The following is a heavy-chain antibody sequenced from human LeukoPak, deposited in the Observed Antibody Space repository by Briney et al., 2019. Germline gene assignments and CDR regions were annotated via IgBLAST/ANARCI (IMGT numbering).Heavy chain of an antibody. J-gene: IGHJ4*02. CDR3: ARLGYCSSGSCNSPFFDY. V-gene: IGHV4-61*01. D-gene: IGHD2-15*01. Sequence: SETLSLTCTVSGGSVSSSSYYWSWIRQPPGKGLEWIGYIYYSGGTNYNPSLNSLVTISVDTSKHQFSLKLRSVAAADTAVYYCARLGYCSSGSCNSPFFDYWGQGPLVTVSS. CDR2: IYYSGGT. CDR1: GGSVSSSSYY.